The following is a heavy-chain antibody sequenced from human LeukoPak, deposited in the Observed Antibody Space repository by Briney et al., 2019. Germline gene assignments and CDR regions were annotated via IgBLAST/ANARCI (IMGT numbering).Heavy chain of an antibody. V-gene: IGHV4-39*01. CDR3: ARTFAYYYDSSGYSDY. J-gene: IGHJ4*02. CDR1: GGSISSSSYY. Sequence: SETLSLTCTVSGGSISSSSYYWGCIRQPPGKGLEWIGSIYYTGSTYCNPSLKSRVTISVDTSKNQFSLKLSSVTAADTAVYYCARTFAYYYDSSGYSDYWGQGTLVTVSS. CDR2: IYYTGST. D-gene: IGHD3-22*01.